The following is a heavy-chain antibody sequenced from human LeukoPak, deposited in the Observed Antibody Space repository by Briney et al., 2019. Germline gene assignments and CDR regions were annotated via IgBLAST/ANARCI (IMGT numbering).Heavy chain of an antibody. V-gene: IGHV3-23*01. J-gene: IGHJ4*02. CDR3: AKLLDGAGTGS. CDR2: ISLSGVST. Sequence: GGSLRLSCAASGFIFSNYAMSWVRQAPGKGLEWVSAISLSGVSTYYADSVKGRFTISRDNSKNTLYLQMNSLRAEDTAVYYCAKLLDGAGTGSWGQGTLVTVSS. D-gene: IGHD3-10*01. CDR1: GFIFSNYA.